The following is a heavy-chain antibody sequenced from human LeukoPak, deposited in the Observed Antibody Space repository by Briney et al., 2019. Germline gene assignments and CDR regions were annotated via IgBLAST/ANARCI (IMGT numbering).Heavy chain of an antibody. CDR1: GFTFSNYA. J-gene: IGHJ2*01. CDR3: VRGLSGVSSWYFDL. V-gene: IGHV3-23*01. CDR2: LHSGGHT. Sequence: GGSLRLSCAASGFTFSNYAMSWVRQGPGKGLVWISALHSGGHTFYADSVRGRFTISRDISKNTLYLQMNDLGAEDTAIYYCVRGLSGVSSWYFDLWGRGTLVSVSS. D-gene: IGHD7-27*01.